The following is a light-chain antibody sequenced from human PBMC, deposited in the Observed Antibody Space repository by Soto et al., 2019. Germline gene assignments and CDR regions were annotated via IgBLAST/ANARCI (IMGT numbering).Light chain of an antibody. J-gene: IGLJ1*01. V-gene: IGLV1-40*01. CDR1: RSNIGGGYD. Sequence: QSLLTQPTSVSVAPGRRVTISCAGSRSNIGGGYDVHWYQQLPGTAPKLLIYGNSNRPSGVPDRFSGSKSGTSSSLAITGLQAEDEADYYCQSYESSLSAYYVFGYGTTVTVL. CDR2: GNS. CDR3: QSYESSLSAYYV.